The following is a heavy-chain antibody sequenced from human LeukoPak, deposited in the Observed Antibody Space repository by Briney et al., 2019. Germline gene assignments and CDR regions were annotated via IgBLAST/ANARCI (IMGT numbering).Heavy chain of an antibody. CDR3: ARYIYYDDSSGYLQSFDY. D-gene: IGHD3-22*01. Sequence: SQTLSLTCTVSGGSISSGGYYWSWIRQHPGKGLEWIGYIYYSGSTYYNPSLKSRVTISVDTSKNQFSLKLSSVTAADTAVYYCARYIYYDDSSGYLQSFDYWGQGTLVTVSS. J-gene: IGHJ4*02. CDR1: GGSISSGGYY. V-gene: IGHV4-31*03. CDR2: IYYSGST.